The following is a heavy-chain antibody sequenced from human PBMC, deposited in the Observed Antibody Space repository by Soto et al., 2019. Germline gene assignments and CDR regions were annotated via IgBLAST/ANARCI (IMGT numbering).Heavy chain of an antibody. V-gene: IGHV4-39*01. CDR2: IYYSGST. D-gene: IGHD6-13*01. J-gene: IGHJ4*02. CDR3: ARQGQQLVTHREPTDDY. Sequence: PSETLSLTCTVSGGSISSSSYYWGWIRQPPGKGLEWIGSIYYSGSTYYNPSLKSRVTISVDTSKNQFSLKLSSVTAADTAVYYCARQGQQLVTHREPTDDYWGQGTLVTVSS. CDR1: GGSISSSSYY.